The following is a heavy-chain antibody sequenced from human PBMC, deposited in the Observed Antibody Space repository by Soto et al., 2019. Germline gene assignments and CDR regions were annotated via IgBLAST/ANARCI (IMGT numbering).Heavy chain of an antibody. D-gene: IGHD5-12*01. J-gene: IGHJ3*02. CDR3: ARVEMATIETAGAFDI. Sequence: QVQLQESGPGLVKPSQTLSLTCTVSGGSISSGDYYWSWIRQPPGKGLEGIGYIYYSGSTYYNPSLKRRVTISVEPSKNQFSRNLSSVTAADTGVYYCARVEMATIETAGAFDIWGRGTMVTVSS. CDR1: GGSISSGDYY. CDR2: IYYSGST. V-gene: IGHV4-30-4*01.